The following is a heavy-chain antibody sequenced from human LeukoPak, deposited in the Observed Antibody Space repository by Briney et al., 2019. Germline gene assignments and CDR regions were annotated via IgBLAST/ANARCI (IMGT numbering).Heavy chain of an antibody. CDR3: ARETTLTGYSSGLGFNY. CDR1: GYTFSDYY. Sequence: ASVKVSCKASGYTFSDYYMHWVRQAPGQGLEWMGWINPNAGVTKCAQHFQGRVTLTRDTSITTAYMELNSLRSDDTAVYYCARETTLTGYSSGLGFNYWGQGTLVTVSS. J-gene: IGHJ4*02. V-gene: IGHV1-2*02. CDR2: INPNAGVT. D-gene: IGHD6-19*01.